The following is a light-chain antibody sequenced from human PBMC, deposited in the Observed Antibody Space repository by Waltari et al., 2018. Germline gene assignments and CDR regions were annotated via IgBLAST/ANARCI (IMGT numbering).Light chain of an antibody. CDR3: QQYNTYPAT. CDR2: KAS. Sequence: DIHMTQSPSSLSASVGDRGTITCRASQRISYWLAWYQQKPGKAPKLLVYKASSLESGVPSRFSDSVSGTEYTLTISSLQPDDFATYYCQQYNTYPATFGQGTKVEIK. V-gene: IGKV1-5*03. J-gene: IGKJ2*01. CDR1: QRISYW.